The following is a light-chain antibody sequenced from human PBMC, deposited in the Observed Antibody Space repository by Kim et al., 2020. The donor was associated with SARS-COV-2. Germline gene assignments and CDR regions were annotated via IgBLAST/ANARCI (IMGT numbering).Light chain of an antibody. CDR1: SSNIGSNT. CDR3: AAWDDSLNGWV. J-gene: IGLJ3*02. CDR2: SNN. Sequence: QSVLTQSPSASGTPGQRVTISCSGSSSNIGSNTVNWYQQLPGTAPKLLIYSNNQRLSGVPDRFSGSKSGTSASLAISGLQSEDEADYYCAAWDDSLNGWVFGGGTQLTVL. V-gene: IGLV1-44*01.